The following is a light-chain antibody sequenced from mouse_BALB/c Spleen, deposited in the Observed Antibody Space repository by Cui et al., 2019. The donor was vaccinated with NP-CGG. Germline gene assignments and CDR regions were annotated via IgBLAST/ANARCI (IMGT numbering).Light chain of an antibody. CDR1: TGAVTSSNY. Sequence: QTVVTQESALTTSPGETVTLTCRSSTGAVTSSNYTNWVQEKPDHLFTGLIGGTNNRAPGVPARFSGSLIGDKAALTITGALSFFFFFFFCALWYSNHWVFGGGTKLTVL. V-gene: IGLV1*01. CDR2: GTN. J-gene: IGLJ1*01. CDR3: ALWYSNHWV.